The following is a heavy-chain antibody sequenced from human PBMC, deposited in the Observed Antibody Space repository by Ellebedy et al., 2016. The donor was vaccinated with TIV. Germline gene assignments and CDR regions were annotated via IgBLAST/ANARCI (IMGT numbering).Heavy chain of an antibody. V-gene: IGHV3-64D*06. CDR1: GFTFSSYA. Sequence: PGGSLRLSCSASGFTFSSYAMHWVRQAPGKGLDYISAIVSNGDSTYYANSVKGRFIISRDNSKNTLYLQMSSLRPEDTAVYYCVKAWGDWGQGTLVTVSS. CDR3: VKAWGD. D-gene: IGHD3-16*01. CDR2: IVSNGDST. J-gene: IGHJ4*02.